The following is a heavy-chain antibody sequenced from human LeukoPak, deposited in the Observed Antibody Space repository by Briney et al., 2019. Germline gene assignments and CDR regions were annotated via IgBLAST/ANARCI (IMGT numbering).Heavy chain of an antibody. Sequence: GGSLRLSCAASGFTFSGSAMHWVRQASGKGLEWVGRIRSKANSYATAYAASVKGRFTISRDDSKNTAYLQMNSLKTEDTAVYYCTSSYCSGGSCHRRYNYYYYMDVWGKGTTVTVSS. V-gene: IGHV3-73*01. CDR1: GFTFSGSA. CDR2: IRSKANSYAT. J-gene: IGHJ6*03. D-gene: IGHD2-15*01. CDR3: TSSYCSGGSCHRRYNYYYYMDV.